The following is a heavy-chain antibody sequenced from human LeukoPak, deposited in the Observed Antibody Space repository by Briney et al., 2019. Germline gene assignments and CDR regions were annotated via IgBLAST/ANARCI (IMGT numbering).Heavy chain of an antibody. CDR3: ARAPRFSGSASFYYCGMDV. V-gene: IGHV3-13*01. D-gene: IGHD3-10*01. J-gene: IGHJ6*02. Sequence: GGSLRLSCATSGITFSNYDMHWVRQTTGKGLEWVSANGTAGGTYYAGSVKGRFTISRENAKNSLYLQMNSLRAGDTAVYYCARAPRFSGSASFYYCGMDVRGQGTTVTVSS. CDR1: GITFSNYD. CDR2: NGTAGGT.